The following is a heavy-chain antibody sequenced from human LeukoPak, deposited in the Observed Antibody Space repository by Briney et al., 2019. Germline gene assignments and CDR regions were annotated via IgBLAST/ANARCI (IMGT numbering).Heavy chain of an antibody. D-gene: IGHD2-8*01. Sequence: PSETLSLTCTVPGGSISSYYWSWIRHPPGKGLEWIGYIYYSGTTKCNPSLKSRVTISIDTSKSQFSLKLSSVTAADTAVYYCARGQWGFDFWGQGALVTVSS. CDR1: GGSISSYY. J-gene: IGHJ4*02. CDR3: ARGQWGFDF. CDR2: IYYSGTT. V-gene: IGHV4-59*01.